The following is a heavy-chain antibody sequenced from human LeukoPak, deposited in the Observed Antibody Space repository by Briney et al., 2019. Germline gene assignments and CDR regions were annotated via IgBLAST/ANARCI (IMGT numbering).Heavy chain of an antibody. J-gene: IGHJ4*02. CDR1: GGSISSTNW. CDR3: ARDFSGYGYFDY. V-gene: IGHV4-4*02. CDR2: IYHGGST. Sequence: PSETLSLTCAVSGGSISSTNWWSWLRQPPGKGLEWIGEIYHGGSTNYNPSLKSRVTISVDMSKNQFSLRLSSVTAADTAVYYCARDFSGYGYFDYWGQGTLVTVSS. D-gene: IGHD5-12*01.